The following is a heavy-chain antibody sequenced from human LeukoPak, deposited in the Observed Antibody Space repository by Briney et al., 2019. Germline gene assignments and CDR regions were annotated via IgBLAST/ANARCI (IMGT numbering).Heavy chain of an antibody. J-gene: IGHJ3*02. CDR1: GGSISSGSYY. CDR3: ARGGYSGYEWRWAFDI. CDR2: IYHSGST. D-gene: IGHD5-12*01. Sequence: SETLSPTCTVSGGSISSGSYYWSWIRQPPGKGLEWIGYIYHSGSTYYNPSLKSRVTISVDRSKNQFSLKLSSVTAADTAVYYCARGGYSGYEWRWAFDIWGQGTMVTVSS. V-gene: IGHV4-30-2*01.